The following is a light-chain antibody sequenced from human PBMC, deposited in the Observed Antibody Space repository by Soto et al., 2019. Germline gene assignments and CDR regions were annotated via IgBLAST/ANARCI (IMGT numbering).Light chain of an antibody. CDR1: QRLRRR. J-gene: IGKJ1*01. V-gene: IGKV1-5*01. CDR2: DAS. Sequence: DIQMTQSPSTLSASVGDRVTITSRASQRLRRRLAWYQQKAGKAPTLMIYDASNLESGVPSRFSGSGSGTEFTLTIITLQPDDFATYYCQHYNCHSRTFGQGTKVEFK. CDR3: QHYNCHSRT.